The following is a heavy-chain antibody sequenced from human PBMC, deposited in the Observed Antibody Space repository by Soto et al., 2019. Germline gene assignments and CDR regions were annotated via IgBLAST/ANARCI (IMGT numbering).Heavy chain of an antibody. V-gene: IGHV1-69*01. CDR1: GGTFSSYA. D-gene: IGHD3-10*01. Sequence: QVQLVQSGAEVKKPGSSVKVSCKASGGTFSSYAIGWVRQAPGQGLEWMGGIIPIFGTANYAQKFQGRVTITADESTSTAYMELSSLRSEDTAVYYCATPYYYGSGSYLLGYYYYYGMDVWGQGTTVTVSS. CDR3: ATPYYYGSGSYLLGYYYYYGMDV. CDR2: IIPIFGTA. J-gene: IGHJ6*02.